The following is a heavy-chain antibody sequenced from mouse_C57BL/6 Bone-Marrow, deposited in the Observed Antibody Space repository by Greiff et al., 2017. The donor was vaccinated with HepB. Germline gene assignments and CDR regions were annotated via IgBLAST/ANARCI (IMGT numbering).Heavy chain of an antibody. D-gene: IGHD2-1*01. CDR3: TTHYGNYPAWFAY. J-gene: IGHJ3*01. CDR2: NDPENGDT. Sequence: VQLQKSGAELVRPGASVKLSCTASGFKIKDDYMHWVKQRPEQGLEWVGWNDPENGDTEYASKFQGKATITADTSSNTAYLQLSSLTSEDTAVYYCTTHYGNYPAWFAYWGQGTLVTVSA. CDR1: GFKIKDDY. V-gene: IGHV14-4*01.